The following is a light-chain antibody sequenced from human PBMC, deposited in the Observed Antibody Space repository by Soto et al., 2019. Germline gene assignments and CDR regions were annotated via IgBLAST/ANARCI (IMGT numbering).Light chain of an antibody. V-gene: IGLV2-23*01. CDR1: SSDIGNYNL. CDR2: EGT. J-gene: IGLJ3*02. Sequence: QSALTQPASVSGSPGQSITMSCTGTSSDIGNYNLVSWYQQHPGKAPQVILYEGTKRPSGVSHRFSGSKSGITASLTISGLQADDEADYYCCSYAGSWVFGGGTKLTVL. CDR3: CSYAGSWV.